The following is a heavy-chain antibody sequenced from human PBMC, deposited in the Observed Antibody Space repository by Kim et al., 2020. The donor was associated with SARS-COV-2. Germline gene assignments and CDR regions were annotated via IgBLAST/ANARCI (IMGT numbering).Heavy chain of an antibody. D-gene: IGHD6-13*01. CDR2: INHSGST. CDR1: CGSFSGYY. CDR3: ARVARSSSWFGY. V-gene: IGHV4-34*01. J-gene: IGHJ4*02. Sequence: SETLSLTCAVYCGSFSGYYWSWIRQPPGKGLEWIGEINHSGSTNYNPSLKSRVTISVDTSKNQFSLKLSSVTAADTAVYYCARVARSSSWFGYWGQGTLVTVSS.